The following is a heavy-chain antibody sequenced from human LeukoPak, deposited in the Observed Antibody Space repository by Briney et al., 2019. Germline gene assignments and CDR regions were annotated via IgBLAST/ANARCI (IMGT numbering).Heavy chain of an antibody. V-gene: IGHV4-34*01. CDR2: INHSGST. CDR3: ARVSRDGYNSPGDY. CDR1: GGSFSGYY. J-gene: IGHJ4*02. Sequence: SETLSLTCAVYGGSFSGYYWSWIRQPPGKGLEWIGEINHSGSTNYNPSLKSRVTISVDTSKNQFSLKLSSVTAADTAVYYCARVSRDGYNSPGDYWGQGTLVTVSS. D-gene: IGHD5-24*01.